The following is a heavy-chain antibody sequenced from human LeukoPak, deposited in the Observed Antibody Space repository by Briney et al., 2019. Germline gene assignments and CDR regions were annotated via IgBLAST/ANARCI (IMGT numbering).Heavy chain of an antibody. J-gene: IGHJ5*02. CDR2: IYHSGST. V-gene: IGHV4-38-2*02. D-gene: IGHD3-10*01. CDR1: GYSISSGYY. CDR3: ARESDGSGP. Sequence: SETLSLTCTVSGYSISSGYYWGWIRQPPGKGLEWIGSIYHSGSTYYNPSLKSRVTISLDTSKNQFSLKLSSVTAADTAVYYCARESDGSGPWGQGTLVTVSS.